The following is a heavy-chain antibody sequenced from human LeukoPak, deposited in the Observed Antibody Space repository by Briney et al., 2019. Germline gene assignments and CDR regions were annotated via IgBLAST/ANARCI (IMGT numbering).Heavy chain of an antibody. V-gene: IGHV3-7*01. J-gene: IGHJ4*02. CDR3: VRFSRVSSDY. CDR2: IKEDGSEK. Sequence: PGGSLRLSCVVSGFTFSSSWMNWVRQAPGKGLEWVANIKEDGSEKSYVDSVKGRFTISRDNAKSSLFLQMNSLRVEDTAVYYCVRFSRVSSDYWGQGTLVTVSS. CDR1: GFTFSSSW. D-gene: IGHD6-13*01.